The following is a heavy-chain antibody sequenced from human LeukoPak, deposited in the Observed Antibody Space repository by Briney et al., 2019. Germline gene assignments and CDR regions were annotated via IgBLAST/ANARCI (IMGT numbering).Heavy chain of an antibody. Sequence: GGSLRLSCAASGFIFSSYWMSWVRLAPGKGLEWVANIKQDGSQKYYVDSVKGRFTISRDNSKNTLYLQMNSLRAEDTAVYYCASGLDSSGYYYPGYWGQGTLVTVSS. CDR1: GFIFSSYW. CDR2: IKQDGSQK. CDR3: ASGLDSSGYYYPGY. V-gene: IGHV3-7*03. J-gene: IGHJ4*02. D-gene: IGHD3-22*01.